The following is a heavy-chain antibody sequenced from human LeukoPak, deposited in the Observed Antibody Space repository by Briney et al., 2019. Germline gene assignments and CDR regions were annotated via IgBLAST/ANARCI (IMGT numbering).Heavy chain of an antibody. J-gene: IGHJ4*02. V-gene: IGHV3-48*04. D-gene: IGHD6-19*01. Sequence: GGSLRLSCAASGFXFSSYSINWVRQAPGKGLEWVAYIRRSGNPIYYADSVKGRFTISRDNARNSLYLQMNSLRAEDTAVYWAVAGTTYWGQGTLVTVSS. CDR1: GFXFSSYS. CDR2: IRRSGNPI. CDR3: VAGTTY.